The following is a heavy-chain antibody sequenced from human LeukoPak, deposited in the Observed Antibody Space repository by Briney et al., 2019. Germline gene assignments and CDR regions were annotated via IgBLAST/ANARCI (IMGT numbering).Heavy chain of an antibody. CDR3: AKDRPNGFDY. Sequence: GGSLRLSCTASGFTLRNYAMSWVRQASGKGLVWISAADGSGASTYYADSVRGRFTVSRDNSKNTLYLQMNSLRAEDTAVYYCAKDRPNGFDYWGQGTLVTVSS. J-gene: IGHJ4*02. CDR1: GFTLRNYA. CDR2: ADGSGAST. V-gene: IGHV3-23*01. D-gene: IGHD6-6*01.